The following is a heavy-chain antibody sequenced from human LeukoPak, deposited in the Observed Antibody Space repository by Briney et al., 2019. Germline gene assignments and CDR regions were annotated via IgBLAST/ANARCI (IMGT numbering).Heavy chain of an antibody. J-gene: IGHJ4*02. CDR3: ARCYNILTGYYPLSN. CDR2: IYPGNSNT. Sequence: GESLKISCKGSGYSLTNYWIGWVRQMPGKGLEWMGIIYPGNSNTRYSPSFQGQVTISADKSISTAYRQWSSLKASDTAMYYCARCYNILTGYYPLSNWGQGTLVTVSS. D-gene: IGHD3-9*01. CDR1: GYSLTNYW. V-gene: IGHV5-51*01.